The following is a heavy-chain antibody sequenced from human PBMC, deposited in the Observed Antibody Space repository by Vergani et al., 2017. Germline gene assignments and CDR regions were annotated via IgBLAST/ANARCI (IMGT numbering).Heavy chain of an antibody. CDR3: AKANPRNSGYDYRYYYHAMDV. CDR2: ISGSGGST. Sequence: EVQLLESGGDLVQPGGSLRLSCAASGFTFNHYAMNWVRQAPGKGLEWVSGISGSGGSTYYAGSVKGRFTISRDSSKNTLYLQMNSLSAGDTAVYYCAKANPRNSGYDYRYYYHAMDVWGKGTTVTVSS. V-gene: IGHV3-23*01. D-gene: IGHD5-12*01. J-gene: IGHJ6*04. CDR1: GFTFNHYA.